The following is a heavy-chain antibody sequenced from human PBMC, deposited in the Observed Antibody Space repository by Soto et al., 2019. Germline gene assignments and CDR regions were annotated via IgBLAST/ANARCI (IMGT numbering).Heavy chain of an antibody. CDR3: ARVPVVPAAMPKARRWFDP. J-gene: IGHJ5*02. CDR1: GYSFTSYW. Sequence: GESLKISCKGSGYSFTSYWIGWVRQTPGQGLEWMGWISAYNGNTNYAQKLQGRVTMTTDKSTSTAYMELRSLRSDDTAVYYCARVPVVPAAMPKARRWFDPWGQGTLVTVSS. D-gene: IGHD2-2*01. V-gene: IGHV1-18*04. CDR2: ISAYNGNT.